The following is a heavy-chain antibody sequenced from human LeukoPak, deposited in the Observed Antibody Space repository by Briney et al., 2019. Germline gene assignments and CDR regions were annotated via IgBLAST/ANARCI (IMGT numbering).Heavy chain of an antibody. CDR2: IYYSGST. Sequence: PSETLSLTYTVSGGSISSSSYYWGWIRQPPGKGLEWIGSIYYSGSTYYNPSLKSRVTISVDTSKNQFSLKLSSVTAADTAVYYCARGEAAAAADWYFDLWGRGTLVTVSS. CDR1: GGSISSSSYY. CDR3: ARGEAAAAADWYFDL. J-gene: IGHJ2*01. V-gene: IGHV4-39*07. D-gene: IGHD6-13*01.